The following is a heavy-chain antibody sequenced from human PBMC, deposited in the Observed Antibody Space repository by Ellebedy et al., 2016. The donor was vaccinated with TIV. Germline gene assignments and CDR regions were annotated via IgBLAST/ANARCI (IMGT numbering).Heavy chain of an antibody. D-gene: IGHD2-15*01. J-gene: IGHJ6*03. CDR3: ARPAEVVANYYYYMDV. V-gene: IGHV3-21*01. CDR2: ITSQGTDK. Sequence: GESLKISCAASGFSFSRYGMSWVRQAPGKGLEWVSSITSQGTDKNYADSVKGRFTISRDNAKNSLSLEMDSLGPEDTAVYYCARPAEVVANYYYYMDVWGRGTTVTVSS. CDR1: GFSFSRYG.